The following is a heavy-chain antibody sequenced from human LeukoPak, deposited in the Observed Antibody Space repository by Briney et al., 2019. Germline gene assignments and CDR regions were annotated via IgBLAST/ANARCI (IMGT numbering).Heavy chain of an antibody. D-gene: IGHD6-13*01. CDR3: ATVRGASGSRWYFDY. V-gene: IGHV3-30*02. Sequence: PVGSLRLSCAASGFIFSNYGMDWVRQAPGKGLEWVAIIQYDGSYQWYAESVKGRFTVSRDNSKNRLYLQMHSLRAEDTAVYYCATVRGASGSRWYFDYWGQGTLVTVSS. CDR1: GFIFSNYG. J-gene: IGHJ4*02. CDR2: IQYDGSYQ.